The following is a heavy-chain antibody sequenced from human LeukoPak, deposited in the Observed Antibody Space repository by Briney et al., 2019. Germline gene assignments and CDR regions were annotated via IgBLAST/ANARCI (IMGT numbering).Heavy chain of an antibody. CDR1: GGSISSGSYY. J-gene: IGHJ4*02. CDR3: ARMAVYYYDSSGSFDD. D-gene: IGHD3-22*01. V-gene: IGHV4-61*02. CDR2: IYTSGST. Sequence: SETLSLTCTVSGGSISSGSYYWSWIRQPAGKGLEWIGRIYTSGSTNYNPSLKSRVTMSVDTSKNQFSLHLTSVTAADTAVYYCARMAVYYYDSSGSFDDWGQGTLVTVSS.